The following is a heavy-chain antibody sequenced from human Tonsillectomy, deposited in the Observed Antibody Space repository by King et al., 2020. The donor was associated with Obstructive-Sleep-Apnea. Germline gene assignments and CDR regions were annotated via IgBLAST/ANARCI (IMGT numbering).Heavy chain of an antibody. CDR2: IRYDGTNE. CDR1: GFTFRNYG. V-gene: IGHV3-30*02. CDR3: AKEDYSSGWYFDS. D-gene: IGHD6-19*01. J-gene: IGHJ4*02. Sequence: VQLVESGGGVVQPGRSLRLSCAASGFTFRNYGMQWVRQAPGKGLEWVAFIRYDGTNEYYADSVKGRFTISSDNSNNTLYLQMSGLGAEDTAVYYCAKEDYSSGWYFDSWGQGTLVTVSS.